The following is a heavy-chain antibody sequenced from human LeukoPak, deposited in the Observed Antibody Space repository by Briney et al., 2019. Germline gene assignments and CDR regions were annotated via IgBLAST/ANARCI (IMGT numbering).Heavy chain of an antibody. D-gene: IGHD6-25*01. CDR2: INTSGST. CDR3: AREGGDPRWLDP. V-gene: IGHV4-4*07. CDR1: GGSISSYY. J-gene: IGHJ5*02. Sequence: SETLSLTCTVSGGSISSYYWTWIRHSAEKGLEWIGRINTSGSTNYNTSLRSRVTMSVNTSKNQFSLNLTSVTAADTAVYSCAREGGDPRWLDPWGQGTLVTVSS.